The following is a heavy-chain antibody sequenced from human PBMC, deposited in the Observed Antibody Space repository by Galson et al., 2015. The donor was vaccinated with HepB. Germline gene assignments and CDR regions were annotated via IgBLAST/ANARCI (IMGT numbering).Heavy chain of an antibody. CDR1: GGSISSSY. CDR3: ARAPSEGVLDY. Sequence: SETLSLTCTVSGGSISSSYWSWIRQPPGKGLEWIGYIYYSGSTNYNPSLKSRVTISVDTSKNQFSLKLSSVTAGDTAVYYCARAPSEGVLDYWGQGTLVNVSP. D-gene: IGHD3-10*01. J-gene: IGHJ4*02. V-gene: IGHV4-59*01. CDR2: IYYSGST.